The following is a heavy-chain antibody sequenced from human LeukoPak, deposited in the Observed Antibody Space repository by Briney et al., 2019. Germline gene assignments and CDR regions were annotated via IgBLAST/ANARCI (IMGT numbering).Heavy chain of an antibody. CDR1: GFTFSTYW. D-gene: IGHD3-10*01. Sequence: GGSLRLSCAASGFTFSTYWMHWLRQAPGKGLVWVSRINSDGSDTSYADSVKGRFTISSDNAKNTLYLQMNSLRAEDTAVYYCVKDRTGTYTLDYWGQGTLVTVSS. J-gene: IGHJ4*02. CDR2: INSDGSDT. CDR3: VKDRTGTYTLDY. V-gene: IGHV3-74*01.